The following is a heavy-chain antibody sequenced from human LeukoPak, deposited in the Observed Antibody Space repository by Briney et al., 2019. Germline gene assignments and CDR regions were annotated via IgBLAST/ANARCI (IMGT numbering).Heavy chain of an antibody. CDR1: GFTFSSRDW. J-gene: IGHJ6*04. D-gene: IGHD3-10*02. CDR2: IKQDGSEK. Sequence: GGSLRLSCVASGFTFSSRDWMTWVRQAPGEGLEWLANIKQDGSEKNYVDSVKGRFTISRDNAKNSVDLQMNSLRVEDTAVYYCAELGITMIGGVWGKGTTVTISS. CDR3: AELGITMIGGV. V-gene: IGHV3-7*01.